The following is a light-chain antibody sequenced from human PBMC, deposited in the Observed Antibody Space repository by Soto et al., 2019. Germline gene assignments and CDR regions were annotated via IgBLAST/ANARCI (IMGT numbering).Light chain of an antibody. CDR3: SSYTGSSTPYV. J-gene: IGLJ1*01. V-gene: IGLV2-14*01. Sequence: QSALTQSASVSGSPGQSITISCTGTCSDIGAYNYVSWYQQHPGKAPKLMIYEVSNRPSGVSNRFSGSKSGNTASLTISGLQDEDEADYYCSSYTGSSTPYVFGTGTKLTVL. CDR1: CSDIGAYNY. CDR2: EVS.